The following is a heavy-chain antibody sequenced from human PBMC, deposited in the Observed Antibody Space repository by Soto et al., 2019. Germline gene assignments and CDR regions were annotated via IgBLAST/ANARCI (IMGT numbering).Heavy chain of an antibody. CDR1: GGSIIGGGYY. Sequence: SETLSLTCTVSGGSIIGGGYYWIWIRQHPGKGLEWIGYIYYSGSTYYNPSLKSRITISVDTSKNQFSLKLSSVTAADTAVYYCARLSRAASHFDYWGQGTLVTVSS. CDR3: ARLSRAASHFDY. J-gene: IGHJ4*02. V-gene: IGHV4-31*03. CDR2: IYYSGST. D-gene: IGHD2-15*01.